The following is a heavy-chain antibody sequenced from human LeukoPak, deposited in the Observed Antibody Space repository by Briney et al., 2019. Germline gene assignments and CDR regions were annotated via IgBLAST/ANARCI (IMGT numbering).Heavy chain of an antibody. CDR2: INPNSGGT. Sequence: ASVKVSCKASGYTFTGYYMHWVRQAPGQGLEWMGWINPNSGGTNYAQKFQGRVTMTRDTSISTAYMELSRLRSDDTAVYCCARLMRYYDFWSGDYYGMDVWGQGTTVTVSS. CDR3: ARLMRYYDFWSGDYYGMDV. CDR1: GYTFTGYY. V-gene: IGHV1-2*02. J-gene: IGHJ6*02. D-gene: IGHD3-3*01.